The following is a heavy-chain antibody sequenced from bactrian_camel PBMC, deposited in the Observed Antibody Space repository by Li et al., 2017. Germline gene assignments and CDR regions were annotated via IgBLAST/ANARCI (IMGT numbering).Heavy chain of an antibody. J-gene: IGHJ4*01. D-gene: IGHD2*01. CDR2: IDTGDGST. Sequence: HVQLVESGGGSVQAGGPLRLSCAASGVAGSTYCMGWFRQAPGQEREGVAAIDTGDGSTYYLNSVEGRFTISHDNAKNTLYLQMNSLKSEDTAMYYCAVDLARYCGAFSGFFARASWGQGTQVTVSS. CDR3: AVDLARYCGAFSGFFARAS. V-gene: IGHV3S1*01. CDR1: GVAGSTYC.